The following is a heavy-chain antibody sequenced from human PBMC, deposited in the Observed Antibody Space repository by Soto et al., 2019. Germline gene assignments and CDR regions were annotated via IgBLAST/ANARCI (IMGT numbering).Heavy chain of an antibody. Sequence: EVQLLESGGGLVQPGGSLRLSCAASGFTFSSYAMSWVRQAPGKGLEWVSAISGSGGSTYYADSVKGRFTISRDNSKNALYLQVNSLRAEDTAVYYCVKVIVVVPAALAYWGQGTLVTVSS. CDR1: GFTFSSYA. J-gene: IGHJ4*02. CDR2: ISGSGGST. CDR3: VKVIVVVPAALAY. V-gene: IGHV3-23*01. D-gene: IGHD2-2*01.